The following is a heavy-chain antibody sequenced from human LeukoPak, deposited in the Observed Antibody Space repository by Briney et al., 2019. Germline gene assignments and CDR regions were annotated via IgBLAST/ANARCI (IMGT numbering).Heavy chain of an antibody. D-gene: IGHD6-6*01. J-gene: IGHJ4*02. CDR1: EFTFNRYW. V-gene: IGHV3-23*01. CDR3: AKSSSSRAGADY. CDR2: ISTNGGNT. Sequence: PGGSLRLSCAASEFTFNRYWMNWVRQAPGKGREWVSTISTNGGNTYYADTVKGRFTISRDNSKNSLYLQMNSLRAEDTAVYYCAKSSSSRAGADYWGQGTLVTVSS.